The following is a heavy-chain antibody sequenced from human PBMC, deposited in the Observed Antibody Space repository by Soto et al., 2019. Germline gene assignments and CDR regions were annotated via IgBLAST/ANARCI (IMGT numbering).Heavy chain of an antibody. CDR1: GYSFTSYW. Sequence: PGESLKISCKGSGYSFTSYWIGWVRQMPGKGLEWMGIIYPGDSDTRYSPSFQGQVTISADKSISTAYLQWSSLKASDTAMYYCATTSAAGKYYYGMDVCGQGTTVIVSS. CDR3: ATTSAAGKYYYGMDV. CDR2: IYPGDSDT. J-gene: IGHJ6*02. V-gene: IGHV5-51*01. D-gene: IGHD6-13*01.